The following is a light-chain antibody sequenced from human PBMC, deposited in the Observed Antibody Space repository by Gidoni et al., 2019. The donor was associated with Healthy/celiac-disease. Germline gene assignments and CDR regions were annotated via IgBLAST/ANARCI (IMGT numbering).Light chain of an antibody. Sequence: LQMTQSPSSLSASVGDRVTIPCRASQSISSYLDWYQQKPGKAPKLLIYAASSWPSGVPLWFSGSGSGTDFTLTISSLQSEDFATYYCQQCYSTTWTFGQGTKVEIK. J-gene: IGKJ1*01. V-gene: IGKV1-39*01. CDR1: QSISSY. CDR2: AAS. CDR3: QQCYSTTWT.